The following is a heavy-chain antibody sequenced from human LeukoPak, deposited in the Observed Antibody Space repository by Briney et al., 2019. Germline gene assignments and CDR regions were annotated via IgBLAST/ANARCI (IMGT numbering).Heavy chain of an antibody. J-gene: IGHJ3*02. CDR3: ARDSSGRSLGAFDI. V-gene: IGHV4-59*01. Sequence: SETLSLTCTVSGGSISSYYWSWIRQPPGKGLEWIGYIYYSGSTNYNPSLKSRVTISVDTSKNQFSLKLSSVTAADTAVYYCARDSSGRSLGAFDIWGQGTMVTVSS. CDR2: IYYSGST. D-gene: IGHD6-19*01. CDR1: GGSISSYY.